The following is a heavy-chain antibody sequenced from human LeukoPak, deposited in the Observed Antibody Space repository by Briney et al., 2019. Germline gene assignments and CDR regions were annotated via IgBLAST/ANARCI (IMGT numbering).Heavy chain of an antibody. J-gene: IGHJ4*02. CDR1: EFTFNSYA. CDR3: AKVYSSSFSAVDY. V-gene: IGHV3-23*01. Sequence: GVLRLSCAASEFTFNSYAMTWVRQAPGKGLEWVSTISGGGSTYYADFVKGRFTISRDNSKNTLYLQMNSLTAEDTAIYYCAKVYSSSFSAVDYWGQGTLVTVSS. D-gene: IGHD6-6*01. CDR2: ISGGGST.